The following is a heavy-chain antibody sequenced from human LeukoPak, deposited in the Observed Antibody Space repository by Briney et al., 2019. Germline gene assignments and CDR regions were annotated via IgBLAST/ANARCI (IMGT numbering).Heavy chain of an antibody. CDR3: ARDGEAYDSSGYYD. CDR2: IYYSGST. V-gene: IGHV4-59*11. CDR1: GGSISSHY. Sequence: SETLSLTCTVSGGSISSHYWSWIRQPPGKGLGWIGYIYYSGSTNYNPSLKSRVTISVDTSKNQFSLKLSSVTAADTAVYYCARDGEAYDSSGYYDWGQGTLVTVSS. J-gene: IGHJ4*02. D-gene: IGHD3-22*01.